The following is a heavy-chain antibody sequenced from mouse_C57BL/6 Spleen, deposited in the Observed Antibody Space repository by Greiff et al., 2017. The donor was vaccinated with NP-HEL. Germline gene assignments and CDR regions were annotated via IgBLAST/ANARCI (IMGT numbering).Heavy chain of an antibody. CDR1: GYSITSGYY. V-gene: IGHV3-6*01. D-gene: IGHD4-1*01. CDR3: ARGNWDEYYFDY. CDR2: ISYDGSN. Sequence: EVKLMESGPGLVKPSQSLSLTCSVTGYSITSGYYWNWIRQFPGNKLEWMGYISYDGSNNYNPSLKNRISFTRDTSKNQFFLKLNSVTTEDTATYDCARGNWDEYYFDYWGQGTTLTVSS. J-gene: IGHJ2*01.